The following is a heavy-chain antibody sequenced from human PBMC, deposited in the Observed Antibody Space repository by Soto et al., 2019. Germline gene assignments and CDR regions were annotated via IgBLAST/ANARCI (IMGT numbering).Heavy chain of an antibody. CDR1: GFTFSSYD. CDR3: ARGLVVVPAVHYWYFDL. CDR2: IGTAGDT. J-gene: IGHJ2*01. Sequence: GGSLRLSCAASGFTFSSYDMHWVRQATGKGLEWVSAIGTAGDTYYPGSVKGRFTISRENAKNSLYLQMNSLRAGDTAVYYCARGLVVVPAVHYWYFDLWGRGTLVTVSS. V-gene: IGHV3-13*01. D-gene: IGHD2-2*01.